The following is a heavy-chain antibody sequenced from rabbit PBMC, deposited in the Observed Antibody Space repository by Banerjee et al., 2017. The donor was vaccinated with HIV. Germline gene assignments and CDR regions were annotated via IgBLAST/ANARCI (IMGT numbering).Heavy chain of an antibody. Sequence: EESGGGLVTPGGTLTLTCTVSGFPLSSYGVSWVRQAAGKGLEWIGLLSNSGSAYYASWVNGRFTISKTLSTVDLKMTSLTASDTATYFCARGSDCTYGYTDCAFRFWGQGTLVTVS. CDR1: GFPLSSYG. J-gene: IGHJ3*01. V-gene: IGHV1S36*01. CDR3: ARGSDCTYGYTDCAFRF. CDR2: LSNSGSA. D-gene: IGHD6-1*01.